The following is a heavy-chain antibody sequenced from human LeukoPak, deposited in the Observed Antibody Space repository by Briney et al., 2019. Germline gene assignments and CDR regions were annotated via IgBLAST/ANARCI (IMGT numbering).Heavy chain of an antibody. CDR2: IRYDGSYK. V-gene: IGHV3-30*02. J-gene: IGHJ3*02. D-gene: IGHD1-20*01. CDR3: AKVTWSAVPSDDAFDI. Sequence: PGGSLRLSCAASGFPFRSYAMHWVRQAPGKGLEWVAFIRYDGSYKYYADSVKGRFTISRDNSKNTLYLQMNSLRAEDTAVYYCAKVTWSAVPSDDAFDIWGQGTMVTVSS. CDR1: GFPFRSYA.